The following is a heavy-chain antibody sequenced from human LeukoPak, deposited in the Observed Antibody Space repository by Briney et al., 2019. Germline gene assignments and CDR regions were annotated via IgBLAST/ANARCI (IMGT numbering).Heavy chain of an antibody. D-gene: IGHD5-12*01. CDR2: IIGSSGST. CDR3: AKGAYDYIEIAYFDY. CDR1: GFSFNNYA. J-gene: IGHJ4*02. V-gene: IGHV3-23*01. Sequence: GGSLRLSCVASGFSFNNYATNWVRQAPGKGLEWVSLIIGSSGSTFYADSVKGRFTISRDKSKNTLYLQMNSLRAEDTAVYYCAKGAYDYIEIAYFDYWGQGSLVTVSS.